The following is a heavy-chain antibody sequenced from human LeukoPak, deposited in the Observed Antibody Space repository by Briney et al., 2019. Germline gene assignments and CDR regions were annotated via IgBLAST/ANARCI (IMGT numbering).Heavy chain of an antibody. Sequence: GGSLRLSCAASGFTFSSYTMNWVRQAPGKGLEWVSSISSSSTYINYADSVKGRFTISRDNAKNSLYLQMNSLRAEDTAVYYCASRDYYDSSGYPDAFDIWGQGTMVTVSS. CDR1: GFTFSSYT. CDR2: ISSSSTYI. J-gene: IGHJ3*02. CDR3: ASRDYYDSSGYPDAFDI. V-gene: IGHV3-21*04. D-gene: IGHD3-22*01.